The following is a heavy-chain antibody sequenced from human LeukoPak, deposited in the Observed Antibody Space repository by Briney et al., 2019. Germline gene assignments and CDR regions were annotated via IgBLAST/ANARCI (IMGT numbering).Heavy chain of an antibody. CDR3: AGEVDSGYENDFDY. D-gene: IGHD5-12*01. V-gene: IGHV1-2*02. Sequence: ASVRVSCKASGYTFTGYYMHWVRQAPGQGLEWMGWINPNSGGTNYAQKFQGRVTMTRDTSISTAYMELSRLRSDDTAVYYCAGEVDSGYENDFDYWGQGTLVTVSS. J-gene: IGHJ4*02. CDR2: INPNSGGT. CDR1: GYTFTGYY.